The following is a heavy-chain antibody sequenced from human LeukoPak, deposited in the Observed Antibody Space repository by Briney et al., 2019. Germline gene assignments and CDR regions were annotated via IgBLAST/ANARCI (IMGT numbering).Heavy chain of an antibody. V-gene: IGHV3-21*01. Sequence: GTLSLTCAVSGGSISSSNWWSWVRQAPGKGLEWVSSISSSSSYIYYADSVKGRFTISRDNAKNSLYLQMNSLRAEDTAVYYCARAPRSALPYYSDYWGQGTLVTVSS. CDR3: ARAPRSALPYYSDY. J-gene: IGHJ4*02. D-gene: IGHD6-19*01. CDR1: GGSISSSN. CDR2: ISSSSSYI.